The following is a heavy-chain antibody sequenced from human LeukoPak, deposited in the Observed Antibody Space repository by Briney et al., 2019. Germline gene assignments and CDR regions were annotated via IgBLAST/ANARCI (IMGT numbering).Heavy chain of an antibody. CDR1: GGSFSGYY. Sequence: PSETLSLTCAVYGGSFSGYYWSWIRQPPGKGLEWIGEINHSGSTNYNPSLKSRVTISVDTSKNQFSLKLSSVTAADAAVYYCARTRSSWYSNYYYMDVWGKGTTVTVSS. CDR3: ARTRSSWYSNYYYMDV. CDR2: INHSGST. V-gene: IGHV4-34*01. J-gene: IGHJ6*03. D-gene: IGHD6-13*01.